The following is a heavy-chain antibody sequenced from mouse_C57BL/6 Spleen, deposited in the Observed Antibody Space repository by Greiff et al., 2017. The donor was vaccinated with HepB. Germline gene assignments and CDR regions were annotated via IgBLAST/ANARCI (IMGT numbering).Heavy chain of an antibody. D-gene: IGHD2-5*01. CDR1: GYTFTSYW. CDR2: IHPNSGST. CDR3: ARRSNSYYFDY. Sequence: QVQLQQPGAELVKPGASVKLSCKASGYTFTSYWMHWVKQRPGQGLEWIAMIHPNSGSTNYNEKFKSKATLTVDKSSSTAYMQLSSLTSEDSAVYYCARRSNSYYFDYWGQGTTLTVSS. V-gene: IGHV1-64*01. J-gene: IGHJ2*01.